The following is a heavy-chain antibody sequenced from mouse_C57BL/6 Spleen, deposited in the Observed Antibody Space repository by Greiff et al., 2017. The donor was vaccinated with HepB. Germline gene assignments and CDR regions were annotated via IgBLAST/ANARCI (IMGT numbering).Heavy chain of an antibody. CDR3: ARRYYGSSGYYAMDY. Sequence: EVHLVESGGGLVKPGGSLKLSCAASGFTFSDYGMHWVRQAPEKGLEWVANISSGSSTIYYADTVKGRFTISRDNAKNTLFLQMTSLRSEDTAMYYCARRYYGSSGYYAMDYWGQGTSVTVSS. D-gene: IGHD1-1*01. CDR2: ISSGSSTI. V-gene: IGHV5-17*01. J-gene: IGHJ4*01. CDR1: GFTFSDYG.